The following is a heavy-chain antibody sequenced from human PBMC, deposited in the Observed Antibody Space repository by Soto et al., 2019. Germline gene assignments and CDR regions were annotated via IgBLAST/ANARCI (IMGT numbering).Heavy chain of an antibody. J-gene: IGHJ6*02. V-gene: IGHV3-21*01. CDR2: ISSSSSYI. CDR3: ARDAAGSSSWYDYYYYGMDV. Sequence: EVQLVESGGGLVKPGGSLRLSCAASGFTFSSYSMNWVRQAPGKGLEWVSSISSSSSYIYYADSVKGRFTISRDNAKNSLYLQMNSLRAEDTAVYYCARDAAGSSSWYDYYYYGMDVWGQGTTVTVSS. D-gene: IGHD6-13*01. CDR1: GFTFSSYS.